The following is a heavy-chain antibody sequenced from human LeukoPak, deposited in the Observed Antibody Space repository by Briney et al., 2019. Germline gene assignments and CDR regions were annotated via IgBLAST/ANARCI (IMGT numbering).Heavy chain of an antibody. V-gene: IGHV1-69*13. CDR1: GGTFNSYA. CDR3: ARDLGYHLLTNYYYYGMDV. J-gene: IGHJ6*02. D-gene: IGHD2-2*01. Sequence: SVKVSCKASGGTFNSYAISWVRQAPGQGLEWMGGIIPIFGTPNYAQKFQGRVTIIADESTSTAYMELRSLRSDDTAVYYCARDLGYHLLTNYYYYGMDVWGQGTTVTVSS. CDR2: IIPIFGTP.